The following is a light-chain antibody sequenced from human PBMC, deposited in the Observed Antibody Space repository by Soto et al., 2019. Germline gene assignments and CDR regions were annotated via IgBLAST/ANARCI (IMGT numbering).Light chain of an antibody. CDR3: QQRTNTWT. V-gene: IGKV3-11*01. CDR2: DAS. J-gene: IGKJ1*01. Sequence: EVVLTQSPATLSLSPGERATLSCRASQNVNNDLAWYQQKLGQAPRLLIWDASNRATGIPARFSGSGSGTDFTLSISSLEPEDFAVYYCQQRTNTWTFGQGTRVEIK. CDR1: QNVNND.